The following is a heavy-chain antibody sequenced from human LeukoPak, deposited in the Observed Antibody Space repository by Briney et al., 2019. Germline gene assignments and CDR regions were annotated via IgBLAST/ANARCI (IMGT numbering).Heavy chain of an antibody. J-gene: IGHJ4*03. D-gene: IGHD3-10*01. V-gene: IGHV3-9*01. Sequence: QSGGSLRLSCAASGFTFDDYAMHWVRQAPGKGLEWVSGISWNSGSIGYADSVKGRFTISRDNAKNSLYLQMNSLRAEDTALYYCAKDIEGYGSGSLFDYWGPRTLVTVA. CDR2: ISWNSGSI. CDR1: GFTFDDYA. CDR3: AKDIEGYGSGSLFDY.